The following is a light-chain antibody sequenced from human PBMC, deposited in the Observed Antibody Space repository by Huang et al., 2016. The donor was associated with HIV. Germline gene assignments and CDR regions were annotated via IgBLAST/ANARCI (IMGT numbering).Light chain of an antibody. CDR3: QHYNNWPYT. V-gene: IGKV3-15*01. CDR1: QSVSSN. CDR2: GAS. Sequence: EIVMTQSPATLSVSPGERATLSCRASQSVSSNLAWYQQKPGQAPRLLIDGASTRATGLPARFSGRGSGTEFTLTISSLQSEDFAVYYCQHYNNWPYTFGQGTKLEIK. J-gene: IGKJ2*01.